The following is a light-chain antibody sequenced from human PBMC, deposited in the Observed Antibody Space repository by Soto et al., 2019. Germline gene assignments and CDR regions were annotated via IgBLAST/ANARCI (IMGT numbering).Light chain of an antibody. CDR2: GAS. CDR1: QSVSSN. J-gene: IGKJ5*01. V-gene: IGKV3-15*01. Sequence: EIVMTQSPATLSVSPGERATLSCRASQSVSSNLAWYQQKPGQAPRLIIYGASTRETGIPARFSGSGSGTEFTLTINSLEPDDFAVYYCQQRDSWPITFGQGTRLEIK. CDR3: QQRDSWPIT.